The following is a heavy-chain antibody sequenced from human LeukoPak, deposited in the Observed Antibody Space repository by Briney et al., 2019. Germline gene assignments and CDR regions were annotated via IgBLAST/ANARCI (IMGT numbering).Heavy chain of an antibody. Sequence: GGSLRLSCAASGFTFSSYAMTWVRQAPGEGLEWVSSISGSGGSTYYADSVEGRFTISRDNSQNTLYLQMNSLRAEDTAVYYCARSGPIYGDYVEYYYYYGMDVWGQGTTVTVSS. J-gene: IGHJ6*02. V-gene: IGHV3-23*01. CDR3: ARSGPIYGDYVEYYYYYGMDV. CDR2: ISGSGGST. CDR1: GFTFSSYA. D-gene: IGHD4-17*01.